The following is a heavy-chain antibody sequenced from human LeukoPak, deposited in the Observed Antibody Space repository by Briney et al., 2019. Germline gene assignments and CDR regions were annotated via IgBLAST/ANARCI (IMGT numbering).Heavy chain of an antibody. Sequence: SETLSLTCTVSGGSISSSSYYWGWIRQPPGKGLEWIGSIYYSGSTYYNPSLKSRVTISVDTSKNQFSLKLSSVTAADTAVYYCARRIIRGGRRVVPAADDAFDIWGQGTMVTVSS. D-gene: IGHD2-2*01. J-gene: IGHJ3*02. CDR2: IYYSGST. V-gene: IGHV4-39*01. CDR1: GGSISSSSYY. CDR3: ARRIIRGGRRVVPAADDAFDI.